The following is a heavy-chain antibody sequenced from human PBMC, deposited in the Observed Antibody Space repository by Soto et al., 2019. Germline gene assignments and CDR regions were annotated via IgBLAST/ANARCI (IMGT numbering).Heavy chain of an antibody. CDR2: MFYGVST. J-gene: IGHJ4*01. CDR1: GSSINSSGYY. V-gene: IGHV4-39*01. Sequence: PSETLSLTCTVSGSSINSSGYYWGWIRQPPGKGLEWIGSMFYGVSTYYNPSLKSRVTVSVDTSKNQFSLNLRSVTAADTAVYYCARLPSRHLVDYWGHGTLVTVSS. CDR3: ARLPSRHLVDY. D-gene: IGHD3-3*02.